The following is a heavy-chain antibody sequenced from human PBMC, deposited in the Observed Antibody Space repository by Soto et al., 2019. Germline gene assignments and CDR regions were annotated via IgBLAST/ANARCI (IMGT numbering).Heavy chain of an antibody. J-gene: IGHJ4*02. Sequence: GGSLRLSCAASVFSFGSYALSWVRQAPGKGLEWASTISGSDGKTFYADSVKGRFSISRDTSQNTLYLQMNSLRADDTAIYYCARWSYLDYWGQGTRVTVSS. D-gene: IGHD3-3*01. CDR1: VFSFGSYA. CDR3: ARWSYLDY. V-gene: IGHV3-23*01. CDR2: ISGSDGKT.